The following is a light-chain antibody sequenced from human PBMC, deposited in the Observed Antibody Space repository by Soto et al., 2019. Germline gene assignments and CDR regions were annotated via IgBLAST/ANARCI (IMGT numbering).Light chain of an antibody. CDR2: EVS. CDR3: SSYTSSTFYV. CDR1: SRYVGGYHY. V-gene: IGLV2-14*01. J-gene: IGLJ1*01. Sequence: QSALTPPASVSGSPGQSISISCTGTSRYVGGYHYVSWYQQHPGKAPKRLIYEVSTRPSGVSNRFSGSKSGNTASLTISGLQAEDEAEYYCSSYTSSTFYVFGTGTKRTVL.